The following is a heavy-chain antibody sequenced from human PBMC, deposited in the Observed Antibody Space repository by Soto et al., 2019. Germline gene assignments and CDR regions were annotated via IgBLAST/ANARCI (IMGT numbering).Heavy chain of an antibody. CDR2: IIPLFGTT. D-gene: IGHD3-10*01. Sequence: QVQVVQSGVEVRRPGSSVKVSCKASGDTFKNCVISWVRQAPGQGLEWMGGIIPLFGTTDSAQRFQGRLTITTDESTTTAYMELSRLRSEDTATYYCAAELGFGKLSVVWGQGTTVIVSS. CDR1: GDTFKNCV. J-gene: IGHJ6*02. CDR3: AAELGFGKLSVV. V-gene: IGHV1-69*01.